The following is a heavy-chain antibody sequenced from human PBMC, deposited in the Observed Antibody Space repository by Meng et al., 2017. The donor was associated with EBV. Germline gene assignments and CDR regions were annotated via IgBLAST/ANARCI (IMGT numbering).Heavy chain of an antibody. CDR2: IYYSGST. V-gene: IGHV4-61*01. Sequence: VQLQESGPGLGRPSETLSRTCTVLGGSVSSGSYYWSWIRQPPGKGLEWIGYIYYSGSTNYNPSLKSRVTISVDTSKNQFSLKLSSVTAADTAVYYCARGRYYGDYFWFDPWGQGTLVTVSS. CDR3: ARGRYYGDYFWFDP. CDR1: GGSVSSGSYY. J-gene: IGHJ5*02. D-gene: IGHD4-17*01.